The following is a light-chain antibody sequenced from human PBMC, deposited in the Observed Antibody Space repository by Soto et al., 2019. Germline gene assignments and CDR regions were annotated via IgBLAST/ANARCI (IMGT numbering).Light chain of an antibody. CDR2: DVS. V-gene: IGKV3-11*01. Sequence: ILLTQSPATLSLPPGTRPTLSGRASQNISSYLICYQQKPGQGPRLLIYDVSNRATGIPASFSGSGSGTDFTLTISRLEPEDFAVYYCQHYGSSWTVGQGTKVEIK. CDR3: QHYGSSWT. J-gene: IGKJ1*01. CDR1: QNISSY.